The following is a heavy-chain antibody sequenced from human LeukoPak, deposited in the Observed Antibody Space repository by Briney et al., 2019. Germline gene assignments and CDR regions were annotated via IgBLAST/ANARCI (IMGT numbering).Heavy chain of an antibody. D-gene: IGHD4-23*01. CDR1: GFTFSSYA. V-gene: IGHV3-30-3*01. CDR3: VQGDYGGNSEPLSAFDI. CDR2: ISYDGSNK. Sequence: GGSLRLSCAASGFTFSSYAMHWVRQAPGKGLEWVAVISYDGSNKYYADSVKGRYTISRDNSKNTLYLQMNSLRAEDTAVYYCVQGDYGGNSEPLSAFDIWGQGTMVTVSS. J-gene: IGHJ3*02.